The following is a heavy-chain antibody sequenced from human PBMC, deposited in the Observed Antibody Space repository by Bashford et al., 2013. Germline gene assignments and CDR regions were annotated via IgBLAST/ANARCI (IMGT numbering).Heavy chain of an antibody. CDR2: IYPGDSDT. J-gene: IGHJ5*02. V-gene: IGHV5-51*01. Sequence: WVRQMPGKGLEWMGIIYPGDSDTRYSPSFEGQVTMSADKSVSNAYLQWSSLKASDTATYYCARFGGARREHNWFDLWGPGTLVTVSS. CDR3: ARFGGARREHNWFDL. D-gene: IGHD3-16*01.